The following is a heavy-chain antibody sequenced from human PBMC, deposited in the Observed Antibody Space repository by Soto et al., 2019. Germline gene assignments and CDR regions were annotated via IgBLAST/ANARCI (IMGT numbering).Heavy chain of an antibody. V-gene: IGHV3-48*02. CDR3: ERDPSSAGYRSYYYYGMDV. D-gene: IGHD1-26*01. Sequence: EVQLVESGGGLVQPGGSLRLSCAASGFTFRSYSMNWVRQAPGKGLEWVSYITSSSDTKYYGDSVTGRFTNSRDNAKITLYMQVNSLRDEDTAVYFCERDPSSAGYRSYYYYGMDVWGQGTTVTVSS. CDR2: ITSSSDTK. J-gene: IGHJ6*02. CDR1: GFTFRSYS.